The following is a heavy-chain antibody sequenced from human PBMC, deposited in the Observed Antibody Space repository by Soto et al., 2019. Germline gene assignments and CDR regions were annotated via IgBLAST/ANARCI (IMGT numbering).Heavy chain of an antibody. CDR3: ARDIRAAAGTGDYYYGMDV. Sequence: ASVKVSCKASGYTFTGYYMHWVRQAPGQGLEWMGWINPNSGGTNYAQKFQGWVTMTRDTSISTAYMELSRLRSDDTAVYYCARDIRAAAGTGDYYYGMDVWGQGTTVTVSS. V-gene: IGHV1-2*04. CDR2: INPNSGGT. CDR1: GYTFTGYY. J-gene: IGHJ6*02. D-gene: IGHD6-13*01.